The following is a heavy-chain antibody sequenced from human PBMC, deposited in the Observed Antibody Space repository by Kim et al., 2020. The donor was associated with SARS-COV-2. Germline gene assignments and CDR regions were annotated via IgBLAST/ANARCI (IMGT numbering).Heavy chain of an antibody. CDR3: ARDNGYGSSGDIDP. D-gene: IGHD6-25*01. Sequence: NPSLKSRVTISVDTSKNQFSLKLSSVTAADTAVYYCARDNGYGSSGDIDPWGQGTLVTVSS. J-gene: IGHJ5*02. V-gene: IGHV4-59*01.